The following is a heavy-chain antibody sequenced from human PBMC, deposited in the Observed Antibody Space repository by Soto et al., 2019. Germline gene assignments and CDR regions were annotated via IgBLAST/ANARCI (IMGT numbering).Heavy chain of an antibody. J-gene: IGHJ4*02. D-gene: IGHD3-9*01. CDR3: AAIKYDIFTGYFSDY. CDR2: IWYDGSNE. V-gene: IGHV3-33*01. Sequence: QVQLVESGGGVVQPGRSLRLSCAASGFTFSDYGIHWVRQAPGKGLEWVALIWYDGSNEYYADSVKGRFTISRDNSKNTLYLQMNSLRAEDTAVYYCAAIKYDIFTGYFSDYWGQGTLVTVSS. CDR1: GFTFSDYG.